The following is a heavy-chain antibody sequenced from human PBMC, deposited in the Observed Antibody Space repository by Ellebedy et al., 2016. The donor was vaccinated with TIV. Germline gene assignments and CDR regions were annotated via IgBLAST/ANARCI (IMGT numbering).Heavy chain of an antibody. J-gene: IGHJ3*01. D-gene: IGHD3-3*01. CDR2: ISSSGSTT. V-gene: IGHV3-11*01. CDR1: GFSLSDYY. CDR3: ARVEWDLNDAFYL. Sequence: GESLKISXAASGFSLSDYYMTWIRQAPGKGLEWITYISSSGSTTYYADSVKGRFTISRDSAKNSLYVEMNRLRAEDTAMYYCARVEWDLNDAFYLWGQGTRVIVSS.